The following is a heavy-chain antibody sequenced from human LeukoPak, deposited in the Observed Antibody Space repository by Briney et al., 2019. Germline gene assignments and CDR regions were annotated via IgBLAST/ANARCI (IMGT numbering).Heavy chain of an antibody. J-gene: IGHJ4*02. CDR2: IYISGST. V-gene: IGHV4-4*07. Sequence: PSETLSLTCTVSGDSISSYYWSWIRQPAEKGLEWLGRIYISGSTFYNPSLKSRVTMSVDTSKNQSSLKLNSVTAADTAVYFCAVYGSGKIDYWGQGTLVTVSS. D-gene: IGHD3-10*01. CDR3: AVYGSGKIDY. CDR1: GDSISSYY.